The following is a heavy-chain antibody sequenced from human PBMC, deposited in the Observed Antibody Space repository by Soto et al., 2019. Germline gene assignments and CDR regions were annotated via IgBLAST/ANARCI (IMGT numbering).Heavy chain of an antibody. J-gene: IGHJ6*03. V-gene: IGHV3-23*01. CDR1: GVTFSSYA. Sequence: GGSLRLSCAASGVTFSSYAMSWVRQAPGKGLEWVSAISGSGGSTYYADSVKGRFTISRDNSKNTLYLQMNSLRAEDTAVYYCAKGEKAEDCSGGSCYYYYYMDVWGKGTTVTVSS. CDR2: ISGSGGST. CDR3: AKGEKAEDCSGGSCYYYYYMDV. D-gene: IGHD2-15*01.